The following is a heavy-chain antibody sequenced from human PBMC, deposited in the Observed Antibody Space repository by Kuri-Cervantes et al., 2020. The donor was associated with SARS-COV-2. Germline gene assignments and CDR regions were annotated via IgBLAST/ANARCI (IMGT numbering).Heavy chain of an antibody. D-gene: IGHD3-22*01. CDR2: ISYDGSNK. J-gene: IGHJ6*02. CDR3: ARDHYYDSSSYSPPNYYYYGMDV. V-gene: IGHV3-30-3*01. Sequence: GESLKISCAASGFTFSSYAMHWVRQAPGKGLEWVAVISYDGSNKYYADSVKGRFTISRDNSKNTLYLQMNSLRAEDTAVYYCARDHYYDSSSYSPPNYYYYGMDVWGQGTTVTVSS. CDR1: GFTFSSYA.